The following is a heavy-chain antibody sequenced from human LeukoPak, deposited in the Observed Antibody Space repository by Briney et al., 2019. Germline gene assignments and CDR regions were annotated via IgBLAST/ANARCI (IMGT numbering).Heavy chain of an antibody. J-gene: IGHJ4*02. D-gene: IGHD2-15*01. V-gene: IGHV4-30-4*01. CDR1: GGSVTSSDYY. Sequence: PSETLSVTCTVSGGSVTSSDYYWSWIRQPPGKGLEWIGYMYYSGSTFSNPSLKSRLTISVDTSKNQFSLKLSSVTAADTAVYYCVSGYCGGGSCYPYWGQGTLVTVSS. CDR2: MYYSGST. CDR3: VSGYCGGGSCYPY.